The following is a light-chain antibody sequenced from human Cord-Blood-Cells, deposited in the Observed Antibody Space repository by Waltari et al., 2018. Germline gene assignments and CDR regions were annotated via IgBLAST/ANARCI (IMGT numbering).Light chain of an antibody. J-gene: IGLJ2*01. CDR1: SSDVGGYNY. V-gene: IGLV2-14*01. CDR3: SSYTSSSPVV. Sequence: QSALTQPASVSGSPGPSITISCTGTSSDVGGYNYVSWYQQHPGKAPKLMIYDVSNRPSGVSNRFAGSKSGNTASLTISGLQAEDEADYYCSSYTSSSPVVFGGGTKQTVL. CDR2: DVS.